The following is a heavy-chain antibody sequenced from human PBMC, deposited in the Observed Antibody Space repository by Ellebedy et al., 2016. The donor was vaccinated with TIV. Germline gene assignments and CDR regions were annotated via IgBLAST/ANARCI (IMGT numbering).Heavy chain of an antibody. CDR2: IGTVGDT. Sequence: GESLKTSCAASGFRFSGFDMHWVRQGSGRGLEWVSGIGTVGDTFYPDSVKGRFTISRENAKNSVYLHMNSLRAEDTAVYYCVRLRYGDYFSAMDVWGQGTTVTVSS. D-gene: IGHD4-17*01. J-gene: IGHJ6*02. CDR1: GFRFSGFD. CDR3: VRLRYGDYFSAMDV. V-gene: IGHV3-13*04.